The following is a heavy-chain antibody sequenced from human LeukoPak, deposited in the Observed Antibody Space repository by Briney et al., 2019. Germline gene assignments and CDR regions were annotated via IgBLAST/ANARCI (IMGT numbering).Heavy chain of an antibody. CDR1: GGSISSSSYY. CDR3: ARGGNFGTIFGVAENWFDP. D-gene: IGHD3-3*01. Sequence: PSETLSLTCTVSGGSISSSSYYWGWIRQPPGKGLEWIGSIYYSGSTNYNPSLKSRVTISVDTSKNQFSLKLSSVTAADTAVYYCARGGNFGTIFGVAENWFDPWGQGTLVTVSS. CDR2: IYYSGST. J-gene: IGHJ5*02. V-gene: IGHV4-39*07.